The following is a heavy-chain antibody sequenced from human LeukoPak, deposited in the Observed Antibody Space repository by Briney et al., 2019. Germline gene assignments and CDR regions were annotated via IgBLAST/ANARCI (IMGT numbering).Heavy chain of an antibody. Sequence: GGSLRLSCAASGFTFSSYSMNWVRQAPGKGLEWISHISSNSSTIFYADSVKGRFTISRDSAKNTLSVKMKSRRAGDTAIYHCARDGLMDVWGTGTTVTVSS. CDR2: ISSNSSTI. CDR3: ARDGLMDV. CDR1: GFTFSSYS. V-gene: IGHV3-48*01. J-gene: IGHJ6*03.